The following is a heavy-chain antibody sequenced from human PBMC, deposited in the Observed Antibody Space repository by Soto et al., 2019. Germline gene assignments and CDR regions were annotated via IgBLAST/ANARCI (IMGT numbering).Heavy chain of an antibody. CDR2: INHSGST. CDR1: GGSFSGYY. V-gene: IGHV4-34*01. D-gene: IGHD6-6*01. J-gene: IGHJ6*02. Sequence: QVQLQQWGAGLLKPSETLSLTCAVYGGSFSGYYWSWIRQPPGKGLEWMGEINHSGSTNYNPSLKSRVTISVDTSKNQFSLKLSSVTAADTAVYYCARGLRKQLGYYYYGMDVWGQGTTVTVSS. CDR3: ARGLRKQLGYYYYGMDV.